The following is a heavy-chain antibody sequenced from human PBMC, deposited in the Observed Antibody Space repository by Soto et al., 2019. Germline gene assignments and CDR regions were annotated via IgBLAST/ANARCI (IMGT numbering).Heavy chain of an antibody. CDR2: IYFSGTT. CDR3: ARAQLVGYYFDY. D-gene: IGHD2-2*01. CDR1: GGSINSGDYY. V-gene: IGHV4-30-4*08. J-gene: IGHJ4*02. Sequence: PTETLSLTCIVSGGSINSGDYYWSWIRQPPGKGLEWIGYIYFSGTTYYNPSLKSRVIISLDKAKNQLSLKLSSVTAADTAAYYCARAQLVGYYFDYWGQGTLVTVS.